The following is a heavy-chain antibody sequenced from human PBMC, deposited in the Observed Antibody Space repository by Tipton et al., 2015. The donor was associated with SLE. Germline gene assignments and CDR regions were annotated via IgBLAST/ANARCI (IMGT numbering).Heavy chain of an antibody. J-gene: IGHJ3*02. D-gene: IGHD6-13*01. CDR3: VAGSSGGAFDI. CDR1: GGSISGYY. V-gene: IGHV4-59*01. CDR2: SYYSGST. Sequence: GLVKPSEPLSLTCTVSGGSISGYYWTWIRQPPGKGLEWIGYSYYSGSTNYNPSLKSRVNISVDKSKNQFSLKLRSVTAADTAVYYCVAGSSGGAFDIWGQGTMVTVSS.